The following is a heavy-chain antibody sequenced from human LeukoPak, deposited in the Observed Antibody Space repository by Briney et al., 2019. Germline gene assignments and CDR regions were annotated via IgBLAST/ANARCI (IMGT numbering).Heavy chain of an antibody. CDR3: ATIKRGNIFGYFDF. CDR2: MLDTVTT. D-gene: IGHD5-18*01. CDR1: GASMNTHY. Sequence: SETLALTCAVSGASMNTHYWSWIRQPPGKGLEWIGYMLDTVTTKDNPSLKSRFTLSADTSKNQFSLRLTSVTAADTAVYYCATIKRGNIFGYFDFWGQGIPVTVSS. J-gene: IGHJ4*02. V-gene: IGHV4-59*11.